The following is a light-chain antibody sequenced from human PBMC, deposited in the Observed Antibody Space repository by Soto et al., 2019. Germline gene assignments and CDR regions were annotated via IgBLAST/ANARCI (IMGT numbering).Light chain of an antibody. J-gene: IGKJ5*01. CDR2: GAS. Sequence: EIVMTQSPATLSVSPGERATLSCRASQSVGSTLAWYQQKPGQAPRLLIYGASTRATSISARFSGSGSATDLSFTVSSLQSEDFTVYYCQQYNQWPITCGQATRLEIK. CDR1: QSVGST. CDR3: QQYNQWPIT. V-gene: IGKV3-15*01.